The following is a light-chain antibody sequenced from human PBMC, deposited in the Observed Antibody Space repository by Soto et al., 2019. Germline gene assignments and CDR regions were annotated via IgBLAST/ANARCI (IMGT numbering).Light chain of an antibody. Sequence: DIHMTQSPSTLSASVGNMVTITCRASQSISSWLAWYQQKPRKAPKLLIFAASSLQSGVPSRFSGSGSGTDFTLTISSMQPEDFALYYCQQTYTYPQTFGQGTQVDIK. CDR1: QSISSW. V-gene: IGKV1-39*01. J-gene: IGKJ1*01. CDR3: QQTYTYPQT. CDR2: AAS.